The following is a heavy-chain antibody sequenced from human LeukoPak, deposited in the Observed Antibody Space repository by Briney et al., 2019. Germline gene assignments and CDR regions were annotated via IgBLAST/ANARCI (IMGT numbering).Heavy chain of an antibody. J-gene: IGHJ4*02. V-gene: IGHV3-7*01. Sequence: GGSLRLSCAASGFTFSSYAMHWVRQAPGKGLEWVANIKQDESEKYYVESVKGRFSISRDNAKNSLYLQMNSLRAEDTALYYCVRGRGSRGIFDFWGQGTLVTVSS. D-gene: IGHD2/OR15-2a*01. CDR1: GFTFSSYA. CDR2: IKQDESEK. CDR3: VRGRGSRGIFDF.